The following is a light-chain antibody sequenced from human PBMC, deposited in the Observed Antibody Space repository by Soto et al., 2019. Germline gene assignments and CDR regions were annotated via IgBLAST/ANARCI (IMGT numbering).Light chain of an antibody. Sequence: EIVLTQSPATLSLSPGERATLSCRASQSISSHLAWYQQKPGPAPRLLMYDASNRATGILARFSGSGSGTDFTLTISSLEPEDFAVYYCQQRSTWPLTFGGGTKVEIK. CDR3: QQRSTWPLT. CDR1: QSISSH. V-gene: IGKV3-11*01. CDR2: DAS. J-gene: IGKJ4*01.